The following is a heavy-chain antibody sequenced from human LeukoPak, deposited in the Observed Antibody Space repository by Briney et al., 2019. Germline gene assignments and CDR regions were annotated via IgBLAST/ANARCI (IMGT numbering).Heavy chain of an antibody. J-gene: IGHJ4*02. D-gene: IGHD2-21*02. V-gene: IGHV3-30*03. Sequence: GGSLRLSCAASGFTFSSYGMHWVRQAPGKGLEWVAVISYDGSNKYYADSVKGRFTISRDNSKNTLYLQMNSLRAEDTAVYYCARDLGGVTDYWGQGTLVTVSS. CDR1: GFTFSSYG. CDR3: ARDLGGVTDY. CDR2: ISYDGSNK.